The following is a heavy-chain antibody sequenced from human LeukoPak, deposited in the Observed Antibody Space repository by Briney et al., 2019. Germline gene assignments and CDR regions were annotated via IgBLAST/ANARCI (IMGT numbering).Heavy chain of an antibody. Sequence: GGSLRLSCAASGFTFSDYYMSWIRQAPGKGLEWVSYISSSSSTIYYADSVKGRFTISRDNAKNSLYLQMNSLRAEDTAVYYCARWPYSSSYYFDYWGQGTLVTVSS. V-gene: IGHV3-11*04. CDR2: ISSSSSTI. D-gene: IGHD6-6*01. J-gene: IGHJ4*02. CDR3: ARWPYSSSYYFDY. CDR1: GFTFSDYY.